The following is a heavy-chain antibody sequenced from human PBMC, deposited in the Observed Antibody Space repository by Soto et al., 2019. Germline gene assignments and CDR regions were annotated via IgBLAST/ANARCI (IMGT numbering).Heavy chain of an antibody. CDR1: GFTFSSYA. Sequence: QVQLVESGGGVVQPGRSLRLSCAASGFTFSSYAMHWVRQAPGKGLEWVAVISYDGSNKYYADSVKGRFTISRDNSKNTLYLQMNSLRAEDTAVYYCARVGEDSGWLSGYFDYWGQGTLVTVSS. V-gene: IGHV3-30-3*01. J-gene: IGHJ4*02. CDR2: ISYDGSNK. CDR3: ARVGEDSGWLSGYFDY. D-gene: IGHD6-19*01.